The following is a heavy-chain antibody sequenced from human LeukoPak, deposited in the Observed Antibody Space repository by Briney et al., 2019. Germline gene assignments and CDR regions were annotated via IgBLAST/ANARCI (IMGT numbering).Heavy chain of an antibody. CDR2: IIPIFGTA. V-gene: IGHV1-69*05. J-gene: IGHJ4*02. D-gene: IGHD6-6*01. CDR1: GGTFSSYA. Sequence: GAPVKVSCKASGGTFSSYAISWVRQAPGQGLEWMGRIIPIFGTANYAQKFQGRVTITTDESTSTAYMELSSLRSEDTAVYYCARQNIAARDWFDYWGQGTLVTVSS. CDR3: ARQNIAARDWFDY.